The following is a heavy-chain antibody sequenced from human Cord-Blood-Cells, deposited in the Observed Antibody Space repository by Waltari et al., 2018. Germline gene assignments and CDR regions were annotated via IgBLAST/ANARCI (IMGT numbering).Heavy chain of an antibody. CDR3: ARGRSWNDVALDI. Sequence: QVQLVQSGAEVKKPGASVKVSCKASGYTFTSYAMHWVRQAPGQRLEWMGWINAGNGNTKYSQKFQGRVTITRDTAASTAYMELSSLRSEDTAVYYCARGRSWNDVALDIWGQGTMVTVSS. CDR2: INAGNGNT. V-gene: IGHV1-3*01. CDR1: GYTFTSYA. D-gene: IGHD1-1*01. J-gene: IGHJ3*02.